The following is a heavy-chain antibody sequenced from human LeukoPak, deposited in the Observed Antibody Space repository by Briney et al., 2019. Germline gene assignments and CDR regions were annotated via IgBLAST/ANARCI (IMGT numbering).Heavy chain of an antibody. V-gene: IGHV3-23*01. CDR2: ISGSGGPT. D-gene: IGHD6-19*01. J-gene: IGHJ4*02. CDR3: AKTTTGYSSGRYPGWPADY. CDR1: GFTFSSYA. Sequence: GFLRLSCAASGFTFSSYAIYWVRQAPGKGLEWVSGISGSGGPTYFADSVKGRFTISRDNSKNTVYLQMDSLRAEDTAIYYCAKTTTGYSSGRYPGWPADYWGQGTLVTVSS.